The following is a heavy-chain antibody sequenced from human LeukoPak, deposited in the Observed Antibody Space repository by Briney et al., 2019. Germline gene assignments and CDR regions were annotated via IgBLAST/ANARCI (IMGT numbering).Heavy chain of an antibody. CDR2: ININTGNP. J-gene: IGHJ3*02. CDR1: GYTFTSYA. CDR3: VGRDRDAFDI. Sequence: ASVKVSCKASGYTFTSYAMNWVRQAPGQGLEWMGWININTGNPTYAQGFTGRFVFSLDTSVSTAYLQISSLKAEDTAVYYCVGRDRDAFDIWGQGTMVTVSS. V-gene: IGHV7-4-1*02.